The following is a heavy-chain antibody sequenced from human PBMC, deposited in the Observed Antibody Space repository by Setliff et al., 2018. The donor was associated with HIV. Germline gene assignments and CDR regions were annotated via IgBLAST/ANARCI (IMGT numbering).Heavy chain of an antibody. J-gene: IGHJ4*02. CDR2: ISSSSRSK. V-gene: IGHV3-21*01. CDR3: AKDGGGLMITFGGVIDY. Sequence: GGSLRLSCAASGFTFSTYWMSWVRQAPGKGLEWVSSISSSSRSKYYADSVKGRFTISRENSKNTLYPQMNSLRAEDTAMYYCAKDGGGLMITFGGVIDYWGQGTLVTVSS. D-gene: IGHD3-16*01. CDR1: GFTFSTYW.